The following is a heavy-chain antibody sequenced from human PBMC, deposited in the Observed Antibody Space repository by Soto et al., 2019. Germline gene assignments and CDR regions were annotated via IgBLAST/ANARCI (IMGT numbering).Heavy chain of an antibody. D-gene: IGHD6-19*01. V-gene: IGHV3-30*18. Sequence: VQLVESGGGVVQPGRSLRLSCAASGFTFSDYAMHWVRQAPGKGLEWVAVVSHDGRNTHYADSVKGRFTISRDSSKNRGSLVMTSLSADDTAVYYCAKGGRQWLVTYDFNYWGQGALVTVSS. J-gene: IGHJ4*02. CDR1: GFTFSDYA. CDR3: AKGGRQWLVTYDFNY. CDR2: VSHDGRNT.